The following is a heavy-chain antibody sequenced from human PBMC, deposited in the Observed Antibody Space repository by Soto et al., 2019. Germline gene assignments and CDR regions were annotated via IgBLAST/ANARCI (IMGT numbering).Heavy chain of an antibody. Sequence: QVQLVESGGGVVQPGRSLRLSCAASGFTFSSYGMHWVRQAPGKGLEWVAVISYDGSNKYYADSVKGRFTISRDNSKNTLYLQMNSLRAEDTAVYYCAKDLRYDLSYYYGMDVWGQGTTVTVSS. V-gene: IGHV3-30*18. D-gene: IGHD3-22*01. CDR3: AKDLRYDLSYYYGMDV. J-gene: IGHJ6*02. CDR2: ISYDGSNK. CDR1: GFTFSSYG.